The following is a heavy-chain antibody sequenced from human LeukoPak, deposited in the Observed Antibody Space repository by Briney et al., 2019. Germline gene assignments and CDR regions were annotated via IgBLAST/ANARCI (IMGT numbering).Heavy chain of an antibody. CDR1: GYTFTSYY. Sequence: ASVKVSCKASGYTFTSYYMHWVRQAPGQGLEWMGIINPSGGSTSYAQKFQGRVTMTRDTSTSTVYMELSSLRSEDTAVYYCARAGPYDHVWGSYRVDYWGQGTLVTVSS. CDR3: ARAGPYDHVWGSYRVDY. J-gene: IGHJ4*02. CDR2: INPSGGST. V-gene: IGHV1-46*01. D-gene: IGHD3-16*02.